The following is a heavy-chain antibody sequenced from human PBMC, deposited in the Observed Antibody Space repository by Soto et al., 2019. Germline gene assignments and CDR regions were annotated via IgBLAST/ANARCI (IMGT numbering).Heavy chain of an antibody. CDR1: GFTFSSYA. J-gene: IGHJ4*02. D-gene: IGHD4-17*01. CDR2: ISGSGGST. CDR3: ANQYYGDYVDYFDY. V-gene: IGHV3-23*01. Sequence: EVQLLESGGGLVQPGGSLRLSCAASGFTFSSYAMSWVRQAPGTGLEWVSAISGSGGSTYYADSGKGRFTISRDNSKNTLYLQMNRLRAEDTAVYYCANQYYGDYVDYFDYWGQGSLVTVSS.